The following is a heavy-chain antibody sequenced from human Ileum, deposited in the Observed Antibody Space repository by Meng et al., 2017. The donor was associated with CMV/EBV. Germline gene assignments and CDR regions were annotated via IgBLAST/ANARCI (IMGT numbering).Heavy chain of an antibody. CDR3: ARAAARGVPVDY. CDR2: VHFTGGI. J-gene: IGHJ4*02. Sequence: QVQLPESGPRRVKPSAPLSLTCTVSGVSISNYYWTWIWQSAVKGLEFIGRVHFTGGIDYNPSLMSRVTMSVDTSRNQLSLNVKSVTAADTAVYYCARAAARGVPVDYWGQGILVTVSS. V-gene: IGHV4-4*07. CDR1: GVSISNYY. D-gene: IGHD3-10*01.